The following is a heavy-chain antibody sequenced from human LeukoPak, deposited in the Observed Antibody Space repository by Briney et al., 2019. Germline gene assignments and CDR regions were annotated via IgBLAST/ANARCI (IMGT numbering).Heavy chain of an antibody. Sequence: SETLSLTCTVSAYSISSGYYWGWIRQPPGKGLEWIASIYHSGSTYYNPSLTSRVTISVDTSKNQFSLILSSVTAADTAVYYCASEEYASSWLSYWGQGTLVTVSS. J-gene: IGHJ4*02. CDR2: IYHSGST. CDR1: AYSISSGYY. V-gene: IGHV4-38-2*02. D-gene: IGHD6-13*01. CDR3: ASEEYASSWLSY.